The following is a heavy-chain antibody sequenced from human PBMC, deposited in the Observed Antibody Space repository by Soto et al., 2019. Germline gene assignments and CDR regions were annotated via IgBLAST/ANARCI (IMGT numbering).Heavy chain of an antibody. D-gene: IGHD3-10*01. CDR2: IYYSGST. CDR3: ARGAEVRVPGAFDI. J-gene: IGHJ3*02. V-gene: IGHV4-59*01. CDR1: GGSISSYY. Sequence: SETLSLTCTVSGGSISSYYWSWIRQPPGKGLEWIGYIYYSGSTNYNPSLKSRVTISVDTSKNQFSLKLSSVTAVDTAVYYCARGAEVRVPGAFDIWGQGTMVTVSS.